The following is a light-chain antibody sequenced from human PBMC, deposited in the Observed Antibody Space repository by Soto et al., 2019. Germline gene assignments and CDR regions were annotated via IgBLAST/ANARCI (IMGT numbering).Light chain of an antibody. Sequence: QSALTQPASVSGSPGQSITISCTGTSGDIDAYNYVSWYQQHPGKAPKLMIYDVSNRPSGISNRFSGSKSGNTASLTISGLQAEDEADYYCCSYTTSANYVFGTGTKVTVL. CDR3: CSYTTSANYV. CDR1: SGDIDAYNY. CDR2: DVS. J-gene: IGLJ1*01. V-gene: IGLV2-14*01.